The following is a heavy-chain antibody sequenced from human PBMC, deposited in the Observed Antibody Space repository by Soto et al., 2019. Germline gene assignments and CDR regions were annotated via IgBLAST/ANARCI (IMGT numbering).Heavy chain of an antibody. CDR1: GFTFGASA. CDR2: IGSKGETYAT. J-gene: IGHJ4*02. Sequence: PGGSLRLSCAASGFTFGASALQWVRQASGKGLEWLGRIGSKGETYATAYAASVKGRFTISRDDSKNTLYLQMNSLKTEDTAVYYCTTIGPLRYFDWGTVYWGQGT. D-gene: IGHD3-9*01. CDR3: TTIGPLRYFDWGTVY. V-gene: IGHV3-73*01.